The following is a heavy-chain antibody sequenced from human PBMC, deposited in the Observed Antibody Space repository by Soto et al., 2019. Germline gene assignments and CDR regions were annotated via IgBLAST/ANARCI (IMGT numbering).Heavy chain of an antibody. D-gene: IGHD6-19*01. CDR3: ARNQWLGHFYC. Sequence: QVTLKESGPVLVKPTETLTLTCTVSGFSLSNARMGVSWIRQPPGKALEWLAHIFSNDEQSYSTSLKSRLTISTDTSKSQVVLNMTNMDPVDQSKYYCARNQWLGHFYCWGQGTLVTVSS. V-gene: IGHV2-26*01. J-gene: IGHJ4*02. CDR1: GFSLSNARMG. CDR2: IFSNDEQ.